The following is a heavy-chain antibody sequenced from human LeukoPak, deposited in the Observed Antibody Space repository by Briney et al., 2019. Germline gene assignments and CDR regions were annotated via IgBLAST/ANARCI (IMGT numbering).Heavy chain of an antibody. V-gene: IGHV4-38-2*01. CDR1: GHSISSGYY. CDR3: ASSGHKDIVVVPAANAKFDY. J-gene: IGHJ4*02. Sequence: PSETLSLTCAVSGHSISSGYYWGWIRQPPGKGLEWIGSIYHSGSTYYNPSLKSRVTISVDTSKNQFSLKLSSVTAADTAVYYCASSGHKDIVVVPAANAKFDYWGQGTLVTVSS. D-gene: IGHD2-2*01. CDR2: IYHSGST.